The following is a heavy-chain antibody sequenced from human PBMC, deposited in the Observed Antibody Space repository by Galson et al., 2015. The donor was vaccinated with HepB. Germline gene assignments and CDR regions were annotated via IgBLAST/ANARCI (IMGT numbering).Heavy chain of an antibody. CDR2: IKSKTDGGTT. D-gene: IGHD6-13*01. J-gene: IGHJ6*02. Sequence: SLRLSCAASGFTFSNAHMRWVRQAPGKGLEWVGRIKSKTDGGTTDYAAPVKGRFTISRDDSKNTLYLQMNSLKTEDTAVYYCTTNPQLVQGYYYYYGMDVWGQGTTVTVSS. V-gene: IGHV3-15*01. CDR1: GFTFSNAH. CDR3: TTNPQLVQGYYYYYGMDV.